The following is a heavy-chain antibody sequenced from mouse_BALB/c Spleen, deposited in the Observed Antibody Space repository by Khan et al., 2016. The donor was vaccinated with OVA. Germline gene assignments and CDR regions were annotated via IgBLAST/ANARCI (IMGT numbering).Heavy chain of an antibody. CDR2: ISSSGGT. J-gene: IGHJ4*01. CDR1: GYSITSAYD. CDR3: ATTHYYSYGSALDC. V-gene: IGHV3-2*02. D-gene: IGHD2-14*01. Sequence: DVELVESGPGLVKPSPSLSLTCNVTGYSITSAYDWNWIRQFPENKLEWMGYISSSGGTSYNPSLKNRISITRDTSKNTFFLQYKSVTTEDTATYDYATTHYYSYGSALDCWGQGTSVTVSS.